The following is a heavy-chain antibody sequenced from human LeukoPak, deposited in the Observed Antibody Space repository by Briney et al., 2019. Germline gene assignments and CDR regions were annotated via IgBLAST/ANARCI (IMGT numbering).Heavy chain of an antibody. J-gene: IGHJ4*02. CDR3: ARDQGYYFDY. CDR2: ISTYNGNT. CDR1: GYTFTSYG. Sequence: GASVKVSCKASGYTFTSYGVSWVRQATGQGLEWMGWISTYNGNTNYAQKLQGRVNMTTDTSTSTAYMELRSLRSDDTAVYYCARDQGYYFDYWGQGTLVTVSS. V-gene: IGHV1-18*01.